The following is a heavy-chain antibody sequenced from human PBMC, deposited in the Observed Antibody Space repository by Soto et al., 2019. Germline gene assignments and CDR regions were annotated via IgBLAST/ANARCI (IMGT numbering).Heavy chain of an antibody. Sequence: QVQLVESGGGVVQPGRSLRLSCAASGFTFSSYGMHWVRQAPGKGLEWVAVIWYDGSNKYYADSVKGRFTISRDNSKNPLYLQMNSLRAEDTAVYYCARDSQAYGDYVGWFDPWGQGTLVTVSS. CDR3: ARDSQAYGDYVGWFDP. V-gene: IGHV3-33*01. CDR1: GFTFSSYG. D-gene: IGHD4-17*01. CDR2: IWYDGSNK. J-gene: IGHJ5*02.